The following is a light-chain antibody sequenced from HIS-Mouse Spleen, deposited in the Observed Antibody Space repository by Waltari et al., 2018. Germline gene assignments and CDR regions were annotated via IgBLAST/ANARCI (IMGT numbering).Light chain of an antibody. CDR3: QKYNSAPLIT. V-gene: IGKV1-27*01. CDR2: AAS. CDR1: QGISNY. Sequence: DIQMTQSPSSLSASVGDRVTITCRASQGISNYLAWYQQKPGKGPKLLIYAASTLQSGVPSRFSGSGSGTDCTLTISSLQPEDVATYYCQKYNSAPLITFGQGTRLEIK. J-gene: IGKJ5*01.